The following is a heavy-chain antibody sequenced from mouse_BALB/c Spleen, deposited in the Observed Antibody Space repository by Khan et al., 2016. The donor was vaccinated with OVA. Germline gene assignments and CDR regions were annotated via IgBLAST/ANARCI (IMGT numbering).Heavy chain of an antibody. CDR3: ASSLYWSWFAS. D-gene: IGHD1-1*01. V-gene: IGHV5-17*02. J-gene: IGHJ3*01. CDR1: GFTFRSFG. Sequence: EVQLVESGGGLVQPGGSRKLSCTASGFTFRSFGMHWVRQAPEKGLEWVAYIGSDSSTIYYADTVKGRFTISRDNPKNTLLLQLTSLRSEDTAMSYCASSLYWSWFASWGQGTLVTVSA. CDR2: IGSDSSTI.